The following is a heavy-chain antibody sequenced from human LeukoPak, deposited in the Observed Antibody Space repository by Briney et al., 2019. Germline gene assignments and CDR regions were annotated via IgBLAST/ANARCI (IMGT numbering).Heavy chain of an antibody. Sequence: GGSLRLSCAASGFTFSNYWMHWVRQAPGKGLVWVSRINSDGINTSYADSVKGRFTISRDNAKNTLNLQMNSLRAEDTAVYYCARVILTMVRGVINYWGQGTLVTVSS. CDR3: ARVILTMVRGVINY. D-gene: IGHD3-10*01. CDR1: GFTFSNYW. V-gene: IGHV3-74*01. CDR2: INSDGINT. J-gene: IGHJ4*02.